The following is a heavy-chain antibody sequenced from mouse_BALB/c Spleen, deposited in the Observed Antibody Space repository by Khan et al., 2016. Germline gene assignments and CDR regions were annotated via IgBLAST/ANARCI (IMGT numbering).Heavy chain of an antibody. CDR2: ISYSAST. Sequence: EVQLQESGPSLVKPSQTLSLTCSVSGDSITSGYWNWIRKFPGNKLEFMGYISYSASTYYNPSLKSRISITRDTSKNQYYLQLNSVTSEDTATYXCASSGDYDGDAMDYWGQGTSVTVSS. D-gene: IGHD2-4*01. CDR3: ASSGDYDGDAMDY. J-gene: IGHJ4*01. V-gene: IGHV3-8*02. CDR1: GDSITSGY.